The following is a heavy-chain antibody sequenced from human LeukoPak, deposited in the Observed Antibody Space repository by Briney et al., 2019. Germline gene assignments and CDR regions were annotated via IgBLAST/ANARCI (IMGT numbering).Heavy chain of an antibody. D-gene: IGHD3-3*01. CDR3: ARHSNYYFWSADPYYFDY. V-gene: IGHV4-38-2*01. CDR1: GYSISSGHS. J-gene: IGHJ4*02. CDR2: IYHRGNT. Sequence: PSETLSLTCAVSGYSISSGHSWGWIRQPPGKGLERIGNIYHRGNTYYNPSLKSRATMSLNTSKNQFSLKLSSVTAADTAVYHCARHSNYYFWSADPYYFDYWGQGILVTVSS.